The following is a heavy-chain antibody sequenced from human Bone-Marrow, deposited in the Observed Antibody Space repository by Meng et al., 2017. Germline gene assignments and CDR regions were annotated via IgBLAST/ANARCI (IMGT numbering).Heavy chain of an antibody. Sequence: SETLSLTCAVYGGSFSGYYWSWIRQPPGKGLEWIGEINHSGSTNYNPSLKSRDTISVDTSKNQFSLKLSSVTAADTAVYYCARGPSYDSSGYYTRTSAGREDYWGQGTLVTVSS. CDR2: INHSGST. D-gene: IGHD3-22*01. CDR1: GGSFSGYY. V-gene: IGHV4-34*01. CDR3: ARGPSYDSSGYYTRTSAGREDY. J-gene: IGHJ4*02.